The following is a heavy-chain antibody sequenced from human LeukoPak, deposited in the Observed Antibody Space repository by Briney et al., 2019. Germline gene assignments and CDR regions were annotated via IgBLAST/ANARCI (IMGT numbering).Heavy chain of an antibody. CDR1: GFTFSEFE. J-gene: IGHJ4*02. CDR2: ISYRGSTD. D-gene: IGHD3-10*01. Sequence: GGSLRLSCAASGFTFSEFEINWVRQAPGKGLEWISYISYRGSTDYYADSVRGRFTISRDNTNQSVFLQMNSLRAEDTAVYFCARERGGGYFDYWGQGILVTVSS. V-gene: IGHV3-48*03. CDR3: ARERGGGYFDY.